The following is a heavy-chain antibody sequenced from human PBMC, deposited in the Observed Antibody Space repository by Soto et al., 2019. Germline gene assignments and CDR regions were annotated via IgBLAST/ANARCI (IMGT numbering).Heavy chain of an antibody. V-gene: IGHV4-59*01. CDR3: ARYSPPKKTYDSNPGWFDP. CDR2: VRDTGST. Sequence: SETLSLTCTVSGGSMNIYYWTWIRQPPGKGLEWIGYVRDTGSTNYNPSLKSRVTISIDTSRNQFSLSLSSVTAADTAVYFCARYSPPKKTYDSNPGWFDPWGQGTLVTVSS. D-gene: IGHD3-22*01. CDR1: GGSMNIYY. J-gene: IGHJ5*02.